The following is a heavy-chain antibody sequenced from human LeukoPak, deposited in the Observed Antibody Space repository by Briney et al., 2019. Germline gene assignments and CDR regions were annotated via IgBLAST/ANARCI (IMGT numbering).Heavy chain of an antibody. Sequence: GGSLRLSCAASGFTFSSYAMHWVRQAPGKGLEWVAVISYDGSNKYYADSVKGRFTISRDNSKNTLYLQMNSLRAEDTAVYYCAKDIVVVPADPDAFDIWGQGTMVSVSS. CDR1: GFTFSSYA. CDR3: AKDIVVVPADPDAFDI. J-gene: IGHJ3*02. D-gene: IGHD2-2*01. V-gene: IGHV3-30*04. CDR2: ISYDGSNK.